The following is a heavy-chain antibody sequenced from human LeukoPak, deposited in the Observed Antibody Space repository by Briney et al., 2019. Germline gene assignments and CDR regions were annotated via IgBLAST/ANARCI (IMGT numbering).Heavy chain of an antibody. Sequence: GASVKVSCKASGYTFTGYYMHWVRQAPGQGLEWMGWINPNSGGTNYAQKFQGRVTMTRDTSISTAYMDLSRLRSDDTAVYYCARGSSGWYVAFDIWGQRTMVTVFS. V-gene: IGHV1-2*02. CDR1: GYTFTGYY. J-gene: IGHJ3*02. D-gene: IGHD6-19*01. CDR2: INPNSGGT. CDR3: ARGSSGWYVAFDI.